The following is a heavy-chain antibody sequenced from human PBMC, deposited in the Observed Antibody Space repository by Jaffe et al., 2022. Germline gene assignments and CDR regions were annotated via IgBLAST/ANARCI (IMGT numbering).Heavy chain of an antibody. CDR2: IIPIFGTA. CDR1: GGTFSSYA. D-gene: IGHD3-3*01. Sequence: QVQLVQSGAEVKKPGSSVKVSCKASGGTFSSYAISWVRQAPGQGLEWMGGIIPIFGTANYAQKFQGRVTITADESTSTAYMELSSLRSEDTAVYYCARETDYDFWSGTRSQYYYYYMDVWGKGTTVTVSS. CDR3: ARETDYDFWSGTRSQYYYYYMDV. V-gene: IGHV1-69*01. J-gene: IGHJ6*03.